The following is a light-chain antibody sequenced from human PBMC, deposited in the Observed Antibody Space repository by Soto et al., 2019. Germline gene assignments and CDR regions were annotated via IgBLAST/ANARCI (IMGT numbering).Light chain of an antibody. CDR2: GAS. J-gene: IGKJ4*01. V-gene: IGKV3-20*01. CDR3: QQYGSSHAFT. CDR1: QSVSSSY. Sequence: EIVLTQSPGTLSLSPGERATLSCRASQSVSSSYLAWYQQKPGQAPRLLIYGASSRATGIPDRFSGSWSGTDLTLTISILEPEHFAVYYCQQYGSSHAFTFGGVTKVEIK.